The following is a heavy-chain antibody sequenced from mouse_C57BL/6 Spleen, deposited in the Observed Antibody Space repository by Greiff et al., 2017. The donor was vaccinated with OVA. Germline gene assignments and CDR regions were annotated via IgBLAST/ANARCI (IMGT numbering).Heavy chain of an antibody. Sequence: VQLQQPGAELVRPGTSVQLSCKASGYTFTSYWMHWVKQRPGQGLEWIGVIDPSDSYTNYNQKFKGKATLTVDTSSSTAYMQLSSLTSEDSAVYYCATGGGNYYYAMDYWGQGTSVTVSS. CDR2: IDPSDSYT. V-gene: IGHV1-59*01. CDR1: GYTFTSYW. CDR3: ATGGGNYYYAMDY. J-gene: IGHJ4*01. D-gene: IGHD2-1*01.